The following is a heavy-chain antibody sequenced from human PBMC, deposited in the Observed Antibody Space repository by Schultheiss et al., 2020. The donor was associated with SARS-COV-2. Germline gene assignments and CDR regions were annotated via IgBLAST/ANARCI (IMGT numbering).Heavy chain of an antibody. Sequence: GGSLRLSCAASGFTFSSYGMHWVRQAPGKGLEWVAVISYDGSNKYYADSVKGRFTVSRDNSKNTLYLQMNSLRAEDTAVYYCARHLGGAYWYFDLWGRGTLVTVSS. CDR1: GFTFSSYG. CDR3: ARHLGGAYWYFDL. V-gene: IGHV3-30*19. CDR2: ISYDGSNK. J-gene: IGHJ2*01. D-gene: IGHD4-17*01.